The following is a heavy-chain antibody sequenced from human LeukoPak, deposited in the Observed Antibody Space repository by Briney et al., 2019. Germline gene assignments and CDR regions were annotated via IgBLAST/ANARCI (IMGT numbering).Heavy chain of an antibody. J-gene: IGHJ4*02. CDR1: GFMFSAYA. Sequence: PGGFLRLSCVTSGFMFSAYAMSWVRQAPGKGLEWVSIISGSGERTYYADSVRGRFTVSRDNSKNTLYLQMKSLRAEDTAVYYCVSQSYSGSDNFYFHYWGQGTLVAASS. CDR3: VSQSYSGSDNFYFHY. D-gene: IGHD1-26*01. V-gene: IGHV3-23*01. CDR2: ISGSGERT.